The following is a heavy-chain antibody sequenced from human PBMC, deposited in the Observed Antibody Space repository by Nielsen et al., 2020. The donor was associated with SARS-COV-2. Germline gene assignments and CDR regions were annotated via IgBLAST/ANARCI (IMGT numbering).Heavy chain of an antibody. J-gene: IGHJ4*02. D-gene: IGHD1-26*01. CDR1: GFTFSIYA. V-gene: IGHV3-23*01. CDR2: ISGSGGST. CDR3: ANGPGSWDY. Sequence: GESLKISCAASGFTFSIYAMIWVHQAPGKGLEWVSGISGSGGSTYYADSVKGRFTISRDNSKNTLYLEMNSLRADDTAVYYCANGPGSWDYWGQGTLVTVSS.